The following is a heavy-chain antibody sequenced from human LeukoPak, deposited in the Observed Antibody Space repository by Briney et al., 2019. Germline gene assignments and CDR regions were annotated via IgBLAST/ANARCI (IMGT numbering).Heavy chain of an antibody. CDR2: IYYSGST. V-gene: IGHV4-39*01. CDR3: ASSYCSSGICYIYFDC. D-gene: IGHD2-8*01. Sequence: SETLSLTCTVSGGSISSSIYYWGWIRQPPGKGLEWIGNIYYSGSTYYNPSLKSRVTISVDTSKNQFSLELISVTAADTAVYYCASSYCSSGICYIYFDCWGQGTLVTVSS. CDR1: GGSISSSIYY. J-gene: IGHJ4*02.